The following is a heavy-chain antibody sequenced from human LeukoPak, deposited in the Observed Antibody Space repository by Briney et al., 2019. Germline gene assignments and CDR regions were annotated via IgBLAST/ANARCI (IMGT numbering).Heavy chain of an antibody. D-gene: IGHD4-23*01. CDR2: ITPMFGTP. CDR3: ARGWLAETTVVTPYNY. V-gene: IGHV1-69*13. Sequence: SVKVSCKASGGTFSSYDISWVRQAPGQGLEWMGGITPMFGTPNYAQKFQGRVTITADESTSTVYMELSSLRSEDTAVYYCARGWLAETTVVTPYNYWGQGTLVAVSS. J-gene: IGHJ4*02. CDR1: GGTFSSYD.